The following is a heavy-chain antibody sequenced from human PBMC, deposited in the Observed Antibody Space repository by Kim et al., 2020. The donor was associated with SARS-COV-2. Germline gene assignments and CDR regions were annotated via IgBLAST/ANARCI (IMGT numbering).Heavy chain of an antibody. CDR2: ISSSSSYI. CDR1: GFTFSSYS. Sequence: GGSLRLSCAASGFTFSSYSMNWVRQAPGKGLEWVSSISSSSSYIYYADSVKGRFTISRDNAKNSLYLQMNSLRAEDTAVYYCARTYYYDSSGYWGPPDYAFDIWGQGTMVTVSS. J-gene: IGHJ3*02. V-gene: IGHV3-21*01. CDR3: ARTYYYDSSGYWGPPDYAFDI. D-gene: IGHD3-22*01.